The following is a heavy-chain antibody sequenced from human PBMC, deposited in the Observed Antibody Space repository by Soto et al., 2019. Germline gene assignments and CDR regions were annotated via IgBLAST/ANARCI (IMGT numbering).Heavy chain of an antibody. V-gene: IGHV3-33*01. J-gene: IGHJ4*02. CDR3: AREYGILAPFDY. CDR2: IWYDGSNK. CDR1: GFTFSSYG. D-gene: IGHD3-9*01. Sequence: GGSLRLSCAASGFTFSSYGMHWVRQAPGKGLEWVAVIWYDGSNKYYADSVKGRFTISRDNSKNTLYLQMNSLRAEDTAVYYCAREYGILAPFDYWGQGTLVTVSS.